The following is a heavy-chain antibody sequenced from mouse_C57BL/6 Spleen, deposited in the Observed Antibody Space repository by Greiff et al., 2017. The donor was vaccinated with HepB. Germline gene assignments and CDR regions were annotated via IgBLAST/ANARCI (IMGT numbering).Heavy chain of an antibody. CDR1: GFTFSSYA. Sequence: DVKVEESGEGLVKPGGSLKLSCAASGFTFSSYAMSWVRQTPEKRLEWVAYISSGGDYIYYADTVKGRFTISRDNARNTLYLQMSSLKSEDTAMYYCTRAGSSYVKDAMDYWGQGTSVTVSS. CDR2: ISSGGDYI. CDR3: TRAGSSYVKDAMDY. J-gene: IGHJ4*01. V-gene: IGHV5-9-1*02. D-gene: IGHD1-1*01.